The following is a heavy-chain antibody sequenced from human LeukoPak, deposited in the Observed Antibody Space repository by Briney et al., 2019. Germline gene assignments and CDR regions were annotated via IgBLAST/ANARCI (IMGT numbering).Heavy chain of an antibody. J-gene: IGHJ6*03. V-gene: IGHV4-39*01. Sequence: PSETLSLTCTVSGGSISSSSYYWGWIRQPPGKGLEGSGSIYYSGSTYYNPSLKSRVTISVDTSKNQFSLKLSYVTAVDTAVYYCARLYVYYYYMDVWGKGTTVTVSS. CDR3: ARLYVYYYYMDV. D-gene: IGHD3-16*01. CDR1: GGSISSSSYY. CDR2: IYYSGST.